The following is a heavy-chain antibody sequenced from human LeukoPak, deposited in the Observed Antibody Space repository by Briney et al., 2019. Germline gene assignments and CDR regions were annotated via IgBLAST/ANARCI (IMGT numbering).Heavy chain of an antibody. CDR2: IYTSGTT. CDR3: AKVSTATTDYYYMDV. V-gene: IGHV4-4*07. J-gene: IGHJ6*03. CDR1: GASMSSYY. D-gene: IGHD1-7*01. Sequence: PSETLSLTCTVSGASMSSYYWNWIRQPAGKGLEWIGRIYTSGTTNYNPSLKSRVTMSVDTSKNQFSLKLSSVTAADTAVYYCAKVSTATTDYYYMDVWGKGTTVTVSS.